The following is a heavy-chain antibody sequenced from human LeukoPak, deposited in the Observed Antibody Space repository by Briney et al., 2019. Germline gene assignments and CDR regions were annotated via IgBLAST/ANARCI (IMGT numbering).Heavy chain of an antibody. D-gene: IGHD5-18*01. CDR2: INAGNGNT. V-gene: IGHV1-3*01. CDR1: GYTFTSYA. CDR3: ARRHSYGSGFDY. J-gene: IGHJ4*02. Sequence: GASVKVSCKASGYTFTSYAMHWVRQAPGQRLEWMGWINAGNGNTKYSQKFQGRVTITRDTSASTAYMEPSSLRSEDTAVYYCARRHSYGSGFDYWGQGTLVTVSS.